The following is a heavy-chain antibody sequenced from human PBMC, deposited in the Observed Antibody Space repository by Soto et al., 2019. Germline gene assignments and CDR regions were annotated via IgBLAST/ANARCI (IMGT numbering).Heavy chain of an antibody. D-gene: IGHD6-13*01. CDR2: INHSGST. Sequence: PSETLSLTCAVYGGSFSGYYWSWIRQPPGKGLEWIGEINHSGSTNYNPSLKSRVTISVDTSKNQFSLKLSSVTAADTAVYYRARGGQLVQYYYYYGMDVWGQGTTVTVSS. J-gene: IGHJ6*02. CDR3: ARGGQLVQYYYYYGMDV. V-gene: IGHV4-34*01. CDR1: GGSFSGYY.